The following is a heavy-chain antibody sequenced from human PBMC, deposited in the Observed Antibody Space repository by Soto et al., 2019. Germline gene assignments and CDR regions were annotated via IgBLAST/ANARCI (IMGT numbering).Heavy chain of an antibody. CDR1: GFRFSNYA. CDR3: AKYNDAVVSAGHFDS. Sequence: EVQVLESGGGLVQRGGSLRLSCTASGFRFSNYAMNWVRQAPGKGLEWVSGISGSGGSTFYADSVKGRFTISRDNFENTVYLQMNSLRGEDTALYYCAKYNDAVVSAGHFDSWGLGTLVTVSS. V-gene: IGHV3-23*01. J-gene: IGHJ5*01. D-gene: IGHD2-2*01. CDR2: ISGSGGST.